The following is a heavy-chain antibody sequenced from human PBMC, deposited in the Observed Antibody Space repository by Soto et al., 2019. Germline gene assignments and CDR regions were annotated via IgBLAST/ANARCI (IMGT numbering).Heavy chain of an antibody. CDR1: GFNFSNHW. V-gene: IGHV3-74*01. Sequence: GGSLRLSCVASGFNFSNHWMHWVRQRPAEGLVWVSRITSDGKSKAYAESVKGRFAISRDNAKNTLYLQMNGLTAEDTAVYYCARESGDWPLNWFDPWGQGTLVTVSS. CDR3: ARESGDWPLNWFDP. J-gene: IGHJ5*02. CDR2: ITSDGKSK. D-gene: IGHD2-21*02.